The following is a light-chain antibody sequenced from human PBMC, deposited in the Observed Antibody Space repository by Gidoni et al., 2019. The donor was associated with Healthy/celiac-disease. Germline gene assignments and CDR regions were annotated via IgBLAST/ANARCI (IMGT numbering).Light chain of an antibody. J-gene: IGKJ1*01. Sequence: EPVLTLSPGTLSLSPGERATLSCRASQSVSSSYLAWYPQKPGQAPRLLIYGASSRATGIPDRFSGSGSGTDFTLTISRLEPEDFAVYYCQQYGSSPGTFGQGTKVEIK. CDR3: QQYGSSPGT. CDR1: QSVSSSY. CDR2: GAS. V-gene: IGKV3-20*01.